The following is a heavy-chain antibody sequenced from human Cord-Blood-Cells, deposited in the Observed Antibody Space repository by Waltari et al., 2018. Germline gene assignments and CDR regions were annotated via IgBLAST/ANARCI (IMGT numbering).Heavy chain of an antibody. CDR3: ASGYCTNGVCYDAFDI. CDR1: GGTFSSYA. Sequence: QVQLVQSGAEVKKPGSSVKVSCKASGGTFSSYAISWVRQAPGQGLEWMGGIIPILGTANDAQKFQVRVTITANESTSTAYMELSSLRSEDTAVYYCASGYCTNGVCYDAFDIWGQGTMVTVSS. CDR2: IIPILGTA. D-gene: IGHD2-8*01. V-gene: IGHV1-69*01. J-gene: IGHJ3*02.